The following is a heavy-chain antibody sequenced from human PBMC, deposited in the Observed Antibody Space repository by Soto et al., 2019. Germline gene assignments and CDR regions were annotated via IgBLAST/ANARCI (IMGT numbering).Heavy chain of an antibody. CDR1: GFTFSSYA. CDR2: ISYDGSNK. Sequence: VGSLRLSCAASGFTFSSYAMHWVRQAPGKGLEWVAVISYDGSNKYYADSVKGRFTISRDNSKNTLYLQMNSLRAEDTAVYYCARVGSSWYKMGAFDIWGQGTMVTVSS. CDR3: ARVGSSWYKMGAFDI. V-gene: IGHV3-30-3*01. J-gene: IGHJ3*02. D-gene: IGHD6-13*01.